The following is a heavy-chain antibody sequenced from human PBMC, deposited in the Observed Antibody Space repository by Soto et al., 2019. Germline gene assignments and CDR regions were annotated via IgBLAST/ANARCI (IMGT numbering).Heavy chain of an antibody. V-gene: IGHV1-3*01. J-gene: IGHJ5*02. CDR3: ARDFFVDYYGSGSNNWFDP. D-gene: IGHD3-10*01. CDR2: INPDNGDT. Sequence: ASVKVSCKASGYTFTTYGIQWVRQAPGQRLEWMGWINPDNGDTKYSQNFQGRITIARDSSTSTAYMELSSLTSDDTAVYYCARDFFVDYYGSGSNNWFDPWGQGTLVTVSS. CDR1: GYTFTTYG.